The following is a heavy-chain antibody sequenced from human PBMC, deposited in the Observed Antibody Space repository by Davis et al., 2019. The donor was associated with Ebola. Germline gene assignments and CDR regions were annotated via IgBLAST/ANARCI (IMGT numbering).Heavy chain of an antibody. CDR2: IVGSGTVT. Sequence: GESLKISCAASGFTFRTNAMNWVRQAPGKGLEWVSAIVGSGTVTRYADSVKGRFLISRDNSKNTLYLQMNSLRAEDTAVYYCARDERGYCSGGSCYSNAFDMWGQGTKVTVSS. CDR3: ARDERGYCSGGSCYSNAFDM. J-gene: IGHJ3*02. V-gene: IGHV3-23*01. D-gene: IGHD2-15*01. CDR1: GFTFRTNA.